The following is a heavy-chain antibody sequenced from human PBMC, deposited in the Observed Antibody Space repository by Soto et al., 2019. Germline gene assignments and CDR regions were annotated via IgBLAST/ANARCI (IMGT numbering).Heavy chain of an antibody. CDR2: IRSKASNYAT. J-gene: IGHJ4*02. D-gene: IGHD6-13*01. Sequence: EVQLVESGGGLVQPGGFMRLSCAASGFSFSVSSMHWVRQASGKGLEWLGRIRSKASNYATTYGESVRGRFIISRDDSQDTMFLQMNSLRTEDTAMYYCAIEAAGFGHWGQGTLVTVSS. CDR1: GFSFSVSS. CDR3: AIEAAGFGH. V-gene: IGHV3-73*01.